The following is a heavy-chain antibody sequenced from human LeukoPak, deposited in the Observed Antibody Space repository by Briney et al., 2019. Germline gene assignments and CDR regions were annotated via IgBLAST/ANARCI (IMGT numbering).Heavy chain of an antibody. CDR3: ASLRGSMILPRPRTGMDV. D-gene: IGHD3-22*01. V-gene: IGHV3-30-3*01. CDR2: ISYDGSNK. Sequence: PGRSLRLSCAASGFTFSSSAMHWVRQAPGKGLEWVAVISYDGSNKYYADSVKGRFTISRDNSKNTLYLQMNSLRAEDTAVYYCASLRGSMILPRPRTGMDVWGQGTTVTVSS. J-gene: IGHJ6*02. CDR1: GFTFSSSA.